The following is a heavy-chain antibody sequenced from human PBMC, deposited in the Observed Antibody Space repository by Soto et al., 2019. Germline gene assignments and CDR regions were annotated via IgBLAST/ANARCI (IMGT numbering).Heavy chain of an antibody. CDR1: GFTFSNYA. D-gene: IGHD6-13*01. CDR3: AKATVATPGPLDY. V-gene: IGHV3-23*01. Sequence: PGGSLRLSCAASGFTFSNYAMSWVRQAPGKGLEWVSGISGSGGSTYYADSVRGRFTFSRDNSKNTLYLQMNSLRAEDTAVYYYAKATVATPGPLDYWGQGTLVTVSS. CDR2: ISGSGGST. J-gene: IGHJ4*02.